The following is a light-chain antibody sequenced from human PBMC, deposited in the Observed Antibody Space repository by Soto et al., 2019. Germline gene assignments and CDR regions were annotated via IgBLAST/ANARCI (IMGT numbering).Light chain of an antibody. CDR3: GSFTTDSTFV. Sequence: QSVLTQPASVSGSPGQSITISCTGTSSDVGNYNFVSWYQHHPEKAPKLMISEVSHRTSGVSHRFSGSKSGNTASLTISGLQAEDEADYYCGSFTTDSTFVFGSGTKVTVL. J-gene: IGLJ1*01. V-gene: IGLV2-14*01. CDR2: EVS. CDR1: SSDVGNYNF.